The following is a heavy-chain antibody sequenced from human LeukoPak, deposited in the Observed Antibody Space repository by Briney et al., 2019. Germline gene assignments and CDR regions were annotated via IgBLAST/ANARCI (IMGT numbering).Heavy chain of an antibody. CDR3: ARDFCTVLDY. V-gene: IGHV3-11*01. J-gene: IGHJ4*02. Sequence: GGSLRLSCAASGFTFSDSYMHWIRQAPGKGLEWIAYMSSSGNIIYYADSVKGRFTISRDNANNSLYLEMNSLRTDDTAVYYCARDFCTVLDYWGQGTLVTVSS. D-gene: IGHD2-2*01. CDR1: GFTFSDSY. CDR2: MSSSGNII.